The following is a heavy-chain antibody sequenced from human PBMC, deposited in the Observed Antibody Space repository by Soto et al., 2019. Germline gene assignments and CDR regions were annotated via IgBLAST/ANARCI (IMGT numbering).Heavy chain of an antibody. CDR2: FDPEDGET. Sequence: ASVKVSCKVSGYTLTELSMHWVRQAPGKGLEWMGGFDPEDGETIYAQKFQGRVTMTEDTSTDTAYMELSSLRSEDTAVYYCATDLTWFGDAEGYGMDVWGQGTTVTVS. CDR3: ATDLTWFGDAEGYGMDV. J-gene: IGHJ6*02. CDR1: GYTLTELS. D-gene: IGHD3-10*01. V-gene: IGHV1-24*01.